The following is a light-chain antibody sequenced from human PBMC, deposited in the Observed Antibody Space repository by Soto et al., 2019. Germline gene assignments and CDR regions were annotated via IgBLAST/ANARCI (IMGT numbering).Light chain of an antibody. CDR3: SSYAGSNTWV. CDR2: DVT. Sequence: QSVLTQPRSVSGSPGQSVIISCTGTNSDVGAYDYVSWYQQHPGKAPKLIIYDVTKRPSGVPDRFSASKSGNTASLTISGLQAEDEADYYSSSYAGSNTWVFGGGIQLTVL. V-gene: IGLV2-11*01. CDR1: NSDVGAYDY. J-gene: IGLJ3*02.